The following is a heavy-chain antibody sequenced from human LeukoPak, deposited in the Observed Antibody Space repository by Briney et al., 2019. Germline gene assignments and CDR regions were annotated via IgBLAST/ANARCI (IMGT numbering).Heavy chain of an antibody. CDR1: GYTFTSHD. CDR3: ARGDNSGSYYWGYYYYYMDV. J-gene: IGHJ6*03. V-gene: IGHV1-8*01. Sequence: SVKVSCKASGYTFTSHDINWVRQATGQGLEWIGWMNPNSGNTGYAQKFQGRVTMTRNTSISTAYMELSSLRSEDTAVYYCARGDNSGSYYWGYYYYYMDVWGKGTTVTISS. CDR2: MNPNSGNT. D-gene: IGHD1-26*01.